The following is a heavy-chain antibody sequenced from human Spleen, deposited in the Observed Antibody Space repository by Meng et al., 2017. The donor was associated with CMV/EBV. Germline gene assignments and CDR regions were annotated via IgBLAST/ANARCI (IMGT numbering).Heavy chain of an antibody. CDR3: AREDSSSSWWFDP. J-gene: IGHJ5*02. Sequence: GESLKISCAASGFTFSSYWMSWVRQAPGKGLEWVANIKQDGSEKYYVDSVKGRFTISRDNAMNSLYLQMNSLRAEDTAVYYCAREDSSSSWWFDPWGQGTLVTVSS. CDR1: GFTFSSYW. V-gene: IGHV3-7*01. D-gene: IGHD6-6*01. CDR2: IKQDGSEK.